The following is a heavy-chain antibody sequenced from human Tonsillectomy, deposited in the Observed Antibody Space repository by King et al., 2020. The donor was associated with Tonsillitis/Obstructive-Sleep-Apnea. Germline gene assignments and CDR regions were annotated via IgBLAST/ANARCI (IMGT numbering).Heavy chain of an antibody. V-gene: IGHV3-33*06. J-gene: IGHJ4*02. Sequence: VQLVESGGGVVQPGRSLRLSCAASGFNFDDYGMHWVRQAPGKGLEWVAVIWSDSRNKEYAASVKGRCTLSRDNSKNTVNLQIDNLRAEDTAVYYCAKSEGHFAEPIDFWGQGTLVTVSS. CDR2: IWSDSRNK. CDR3: AKSEGHFAEPIDF. CDR1: GFNFDDYG. D-gene: IGHD3-3*02.